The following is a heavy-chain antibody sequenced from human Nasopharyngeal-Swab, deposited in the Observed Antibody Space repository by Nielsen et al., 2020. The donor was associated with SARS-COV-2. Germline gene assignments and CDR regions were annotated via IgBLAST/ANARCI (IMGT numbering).Heavy chain of an antibody. CDR2: IATAGDT. D-gene: IGHD3-10*01. CDR1: GFTFSSYD. J-gene: IGHJ4*02. CDR3: ARGFGQWGFDY. V-gene: IGHV3-13*01. Sequence: GGSLRLSCAASGFTFSSYDMHCVPDATGQGLEWVSAIATAGDTDYPGSVKCRFTISRENAKNSFYLQMNSLRAGDTAVYYCARGFGQWGFDYWGQGTLVTVSS.